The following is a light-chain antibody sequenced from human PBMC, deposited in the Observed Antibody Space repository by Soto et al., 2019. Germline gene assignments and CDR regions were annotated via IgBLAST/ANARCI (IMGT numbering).Light chain of an antibody. V-gene: IGKV1-5*03. J-gene: IGKJ1*01. CDR1: QSINGW. CDR2: KAS. CDR3: HQYHNSPRT. Sequence: TLSPYPLSSSVGYRVTITCRASQSINGWLAWYQQKPGQAPNLLIYKASTLESGVPSRFSGSGSGTEFTLTVSSLQPDDFATYYCHQYHNSPRTVGQGTKVDI.